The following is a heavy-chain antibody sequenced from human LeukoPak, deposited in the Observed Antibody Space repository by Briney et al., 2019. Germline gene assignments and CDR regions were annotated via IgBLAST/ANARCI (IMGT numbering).Heavy chain of an antibody. J-gene: IGHJ4*02. Sequence: PGGSLRLSCAASGFTFDDYGMSWVRQAPGKGLEWVSGINWNGGSTGYADSVKGRFTISRDNAKNSLYLQMNSLRTEDMALYYCAKGLISSWYGGFDYWGQGTLVTVSS. CDR2: INWNGGST. CDR3: AKGLISSWYGGFDY. CDR1: GFTFDDYG. V-gene: IGHV3-20*04. D-gene: IGHD6-13*01.